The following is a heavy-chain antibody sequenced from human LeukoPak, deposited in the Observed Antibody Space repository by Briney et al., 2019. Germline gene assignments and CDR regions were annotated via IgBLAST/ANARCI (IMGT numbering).Heavy chain of an antibody. V-gene: IGHV3-30*04. D-gene: IGHD2-21*02. J-gene: IGHJ4*02. CDR1: GFTFSSYA. CDR2: ISYDGSNK. CDR3: VRGEVTAILDY. Sequence: GGSLRLSCAASGFTFSSYAMHWVRQAPGKGLEWVAVISYDGSNKYYADSVKGRFTISRDNSKNTLYLQMNSLRAEDTAVYYCVRGEVTAILDYWGQGTLVTVSS.